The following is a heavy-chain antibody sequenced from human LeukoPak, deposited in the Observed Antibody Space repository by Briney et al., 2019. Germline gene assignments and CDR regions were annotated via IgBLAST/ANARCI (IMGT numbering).Heavy chain of an antibody. Sequence: SETLSLTCTVSGGSIISYHWSWVRQPPGQGLEWVGYIYYSGSTNYPPSLKSRVTMSVDTSSNQFSLKLSSVTAADTAVYYCARSGSYWRAFDYWGQGTLVTVSS. J-gene: IGHJ4*02. CDR3: ARSGSYWRAFDY. CDR1: GGSIISYH. CDR2: IYYSGST. V-gene: IGHV4-59*08. D-gene: IGHD1-26*01.